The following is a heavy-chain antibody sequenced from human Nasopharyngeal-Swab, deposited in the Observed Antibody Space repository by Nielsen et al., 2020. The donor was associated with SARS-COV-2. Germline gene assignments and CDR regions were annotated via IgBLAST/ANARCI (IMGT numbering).Heavy chain of an antibody. J-gene: IGHJ6*02. CDR2: ISGADDST. V-gene: IGHV3-23*01. CDR1: GFIFKNYA. CDR3: AKDRDSGDDSGEYYHYYGMDV. Sequence: GVLKISCSASGFIFKNYAMNWVRQAPGRGLEWVSAISGADDSTKYADSVKGRFTISRDNSKNTLDLQMNSLRAEDTAMYYCAKDRDSGDDSGEYYHYYGMDVWGQGTSVTVS. D-gene: IGHD5-12*01.